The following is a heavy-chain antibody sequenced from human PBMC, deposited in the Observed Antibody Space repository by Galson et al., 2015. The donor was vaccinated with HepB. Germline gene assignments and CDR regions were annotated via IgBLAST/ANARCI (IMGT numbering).Heavy chain of an antibody. D-gene: IGHD3-22*01. CDR2: ISSSGSNI. CDR3: ARAGHNSGFYYGNFDS. Sequence: SLRLSCAASGFTFSTYEMNWVRQAPGKGLEWVSYISSSGSNIYYADSVKGGSTVSRDNAKSSLYLQMNSLRAEDTAVYYCARAGHNSGFYYGNFDSWGQGALVTVSS. J-gene: IGHJ4*02. CDR1: GFTFSTYE. V-gene: IGHV3-48*03.